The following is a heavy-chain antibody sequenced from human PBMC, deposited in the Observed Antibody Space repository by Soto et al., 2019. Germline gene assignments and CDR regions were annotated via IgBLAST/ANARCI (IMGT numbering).Heavy chain of an antibody. D-gene: IGHD2-21*01. CDR3: ARVRSGETPYYYYYYGTDV. Sequence: QVQLVQSGAEVKKPGASVKVSCKASGYTFTSYGISWVRQAPGQGLEWMGWISAYNGNTNYAQKLQGRVTMTTDTSTSTAYMELRSLRSDDTAVYYCARVRSGETPYYYYYYGTDVWGQGTTVTVSS. CDR2: ISAYNGNT. V-gene: IGHV1-18*04. CDR1: GYTFTSYG. J-gene: IGHJ6*02.